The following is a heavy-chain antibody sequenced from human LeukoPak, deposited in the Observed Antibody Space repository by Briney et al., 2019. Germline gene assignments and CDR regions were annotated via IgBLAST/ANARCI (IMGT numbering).Heavy chain of an antibody. Sequence: PGGSLRLSCEGSAFIFSGHWMNWVRQAPGKGLEWVSYISSTSSTMYYADSVKGRFTISRDNAKNSLYLQMDSLRDEDTAVYYCARESAYAFWYWGQGTLVAVSS. V-gene: IGHV3-48*02. CDR2: ISSTSSTM. J-gene: IGHJ4*02. D-gene: IGHD3-3*01. CDR1: AFIFSGHW. CDR3: ARESAYAFWY.